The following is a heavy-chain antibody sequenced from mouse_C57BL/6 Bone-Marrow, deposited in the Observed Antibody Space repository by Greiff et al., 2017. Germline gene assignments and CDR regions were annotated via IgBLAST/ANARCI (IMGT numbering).Heavy chain of an antibody. CDR3: TTGGY. Sequence: EVKLMESGAELVRPGASVKLSCTASGFNIKDDYMHWVKPRPEQGLEWIGWLDPANGDTESASKFQGKATITADTSSNTAYLQLSSLTSEDTAVYYCTTGGYWGQGTLVTVSA. CDR2: LDPANGDT. CDR1: GFNIKDDY. J-gene: IGHJ3*02. V-gene: IGHV14-4*01.